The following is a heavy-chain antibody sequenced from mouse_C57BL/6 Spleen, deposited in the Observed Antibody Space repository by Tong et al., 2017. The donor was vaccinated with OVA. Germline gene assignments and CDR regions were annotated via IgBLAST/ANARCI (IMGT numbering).Heavy chain of an antibody. V-gene: IGHV1-82*01. Sequence: VQLQESGPELVKPGASVKISCKASGYAFSSSWMNWVKQRPGKGLEWIGRIYPGDGDTNYNGKFKGKATLTADKSSSTAYMELRSLTSEDSAVYYCTRWGLVPLGYYAMDYWGQGTSVTVSS. J-gene: IGHJ4*01. CDR3: TRWGLVPLGYYAMDY. D-gene: IGHD1-1*02. CDR2: IYPGDGDT. CDR1: GYAFSSSW.